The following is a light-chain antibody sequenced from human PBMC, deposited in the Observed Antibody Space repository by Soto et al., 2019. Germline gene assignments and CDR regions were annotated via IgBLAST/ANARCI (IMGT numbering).Light chain of an antibody. J-gene: IGKJ1*01. CDR2: AAS. CDR3: QQSYSSPPT. Sequence: DIQMTQSPSTLSASVGDRVTITCLASQSISSWLAWYQQKPGKAPKLLIFAASSLQSGVPSRFSGSRSGPDFTLTISSLQPEDFATYYCQQSYSSPPTCGQGTKGDIK. V-gene: IGKV1-39*01. CDR1: QSISSW.